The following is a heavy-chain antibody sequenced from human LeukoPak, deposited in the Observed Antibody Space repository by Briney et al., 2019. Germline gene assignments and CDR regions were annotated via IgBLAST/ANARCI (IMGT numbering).Heavy chain of an antibody. CDR3: ARGAVVAAIGLWWFDP. J-gene: IGHJ5*02. Sequence: PSETLSLTCTVSGGSISSSSYYWGWIRQPPGKGLEWIGSIYYSGSTYYNPSLKSRVTISVDTSKNQFSLKLSSVTAADTAVYYCARGAVVAAIGLWWFDPWGQGTLVTVSS. CDR2: IYYSGST. CDR1: GGSISSSSYY. D-gene: IGHD2-15*01. V-gene: IGHV4-39*07.